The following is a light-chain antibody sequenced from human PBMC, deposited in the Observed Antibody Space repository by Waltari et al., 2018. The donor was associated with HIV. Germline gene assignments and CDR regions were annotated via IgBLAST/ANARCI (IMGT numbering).Light chain of an antibody. CDR2: LNSDGSH. Sequence: QLVLTQSPSASASLGASVKLTCTLSSGHSTYAIAWHQQQPEKGPRYLMKLNSDGSHSKGDGIPDRFSSSSSGAGRYLTISSLQSEDEADYYCQTWGTGILVFGGGTKLTVL. CDR3: QTWGTGILV. V-gene: IGLV4-69*01. J-gene: IGLJ3*02. CDR1: SGHSTYA.